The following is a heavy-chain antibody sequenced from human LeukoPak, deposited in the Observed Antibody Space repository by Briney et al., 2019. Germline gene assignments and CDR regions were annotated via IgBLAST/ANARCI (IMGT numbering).Heavy chain of an antibody. V-gene: IGHV1-8*01. CDR1: GYTFTGYD. J-gene: IGHJ6*02. D-gene: IGHD6-13*01. CDR3: ARVPIAAAGTDYYYGMDV. Sequence: GASVKVSCKASGYTFTGYDINWVRQATGQGLEWMGWMNPNSGNTGYAQKFQGRVTMTRNTSISTAYMELSSLRSEDTAVYYCARVPIAAAGTDYYYGMDVWGQGTTVTVSS. CDR2: MNPNSGNT.